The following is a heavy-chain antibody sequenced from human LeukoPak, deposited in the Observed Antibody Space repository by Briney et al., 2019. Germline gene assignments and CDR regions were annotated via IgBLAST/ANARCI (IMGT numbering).Heavy chain of an antibody. J-gene: IGHJ3*02. CDR3: ASSAKWYYYDSSGHDAFDI. V-gene: IGHV3-48*03. CDR2: INSSGSTI. Sequence: GGSLTLSCAASGFTFSSYEMNWVRQAPGKGLEWVSYINSSGSTIYYADSVKGRFTISRDNAKNSLYLQMNSLRAEDTAVYYCASSAKWYYYDSSGHDAFDIWGQGTMVTVSS. D-gene: IGHD3-22*01. CDR1: GFTFSSYE.